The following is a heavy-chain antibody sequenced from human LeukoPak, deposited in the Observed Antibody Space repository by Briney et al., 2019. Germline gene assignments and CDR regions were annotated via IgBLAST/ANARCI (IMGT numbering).Heavy chain of an antibody. CDR2: MYYSGST. D-gene: IGHD5-18*01. CDR3: ARKHGLSQYIMDV. CDR1: GGSISSSSYF. J-gene: IGHJ6*02. V-gene: IGHV4-39*01. Sequence: PSETLSLTCTVSGGSISSSSYFWGWIRQPPGKGLEWIGSMYYSGSTAYNPSLKSRVTMSVDTSKNQFSLKLSSVTAADTAVYYCARKHGLSQYIMDVWGQGTTVTVSS.